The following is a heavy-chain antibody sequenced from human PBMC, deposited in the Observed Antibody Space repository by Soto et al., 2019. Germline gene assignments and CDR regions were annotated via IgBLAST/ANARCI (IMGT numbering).Heavy chain of an antibody. J-gene: IGHJ5*02. CDR1: GVPLSSSRHY. CDR3: ARHTPDGSSWYNNWFDP. Sequence: SETLSLTCNVSGVPLSSSRHYWGWIRQSPGKGLEWIGSIYSSGSRYYNPSLKSRVTISVDTSKNQFSLKMSSVTAADTAVYYCARHTPDGSSWYNNWFDPWGQGTLVTVSS. CDR2: IYSSGSR. D-gene: IGHD6-13*01. V-gene: IGHV4-39*01.